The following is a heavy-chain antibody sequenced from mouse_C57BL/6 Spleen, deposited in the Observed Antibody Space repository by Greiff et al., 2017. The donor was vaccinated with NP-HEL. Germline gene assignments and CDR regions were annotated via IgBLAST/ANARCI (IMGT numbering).Heavy chain of an antibody. V-gene: IGHV1-59*01. D-gene: IGHD2-2*01. J-gene: IGHJ4*01. CDR1: GYTFTSYW. CDR3: EGLRRDYAMDY. CDR2: IDPSDSYT. Sequence: QVQLQQPGAELVRPGTSVKLSCKASGYTFTSYWMHWVKQRPGQGLEWIGVIDPSDSYTNYNQKFKGKATLTVDTSSSTAYMQLSSLTSEDSAVYYCEGLRRDYAMDYWGQEPQSPSPQ.